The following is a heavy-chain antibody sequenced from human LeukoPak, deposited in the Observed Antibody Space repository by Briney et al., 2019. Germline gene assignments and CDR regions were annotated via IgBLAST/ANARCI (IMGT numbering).Heavy chain of an antibody. CDR2: FDPEDGET. D-gene: IGHD3-22*01. Sequence: ASVKVSCKVSGYTLTELSMHWVRQAPGKGLEWMGGFDPEDGETIYAQKFQGRVTMTEDTSTDTAHMELSSLRSEDTAVYYCATVDDSSGYLGYWGQGTLVTVSS. CDR3: ATVDDSSGYLGY. V-gene: IGHV1-24*01. CDR1: GYTLTELS. J-gene: IGHJ4*02.